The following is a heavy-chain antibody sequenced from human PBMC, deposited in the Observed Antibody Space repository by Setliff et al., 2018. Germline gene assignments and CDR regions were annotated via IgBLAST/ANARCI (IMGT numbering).Heavy chain of an antibody. V-gene: IGHV4-30-4*08. J-gene: IGHJ6*02. Sequence: PSETLSLTCTVSGYSISRGNYYWSWIRQPPGKGLEWIGYIYHSGSTFYNPSLKSRVTISVDTSKNQVSLKLNSVTAADTAVYYCARVGCAGVLCYNHGYYYALDVWGQGTKVTVSS. CDR3: ARVGCAGVLCYNHGYYYALDV. CDR2: IYHSGST. D-gene: IGHD2-8*02. CDR1: GYSISRGNYY.